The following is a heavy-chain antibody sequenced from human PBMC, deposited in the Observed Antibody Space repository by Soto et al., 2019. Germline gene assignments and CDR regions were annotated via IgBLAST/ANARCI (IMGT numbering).Heavy chain of an antibody. CDR3: AKHNDITETLDY. Sequence: PGESLKISCNASGYSFTTYWSGWVRQMPVNGLEWMGIIYTGDSDTRHSPSFQGQVTISANKSINTAYMQWSSLKASESAMYYGAKHNDITETLDYWGQGTLVTLAS. D-gene: IGHD1-20*01. V-gene: IGHV5-51*01. CDR2: IYTGDSDT. CDR1: GYSFTTYW. J-gene: IGHJ4*02.